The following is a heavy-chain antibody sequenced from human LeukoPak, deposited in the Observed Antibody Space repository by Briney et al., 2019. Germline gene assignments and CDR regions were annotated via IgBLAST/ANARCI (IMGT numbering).Heavy chain of an antibody. CDR3: ARYGYNQYGEFYACDM. D-gene: IGHD4-17*01. CDR2: IYYSGST. CDR1: GGSMSSFH. Sequence: SETLSVNRPVSGGSMSSFHWSWIRQPPGKGLEWIGYIYYSGSTNYNPSLKSRVTISVHKSKNQFPLKLSSVTAADTAVYYCARYGYNQYGEFYACDMWGRGTMVTVSS. J-gene: IGHJ3*02. V-gene: IGHV4-59*01.